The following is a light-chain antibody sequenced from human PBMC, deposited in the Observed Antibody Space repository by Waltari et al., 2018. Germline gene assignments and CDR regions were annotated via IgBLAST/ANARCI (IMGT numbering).Light chain of an antibody. J-gene: IGLJ2*01. CDR2: DVT. V-gene: IGLV2-23*02. CDR1: TSDVGAYNY. Sequence: QSALTQPASVSGSPGQSITISCIGTTSDVGAYNYFSWYQQHPGKAPKLIIYDVTKWPSGVSNRFSGSKSGNTASLTISGLQAEDEADYYCCSHAGSTTFVVFGGGTKLTVL. CDR3: CSHAGSTTFVV.